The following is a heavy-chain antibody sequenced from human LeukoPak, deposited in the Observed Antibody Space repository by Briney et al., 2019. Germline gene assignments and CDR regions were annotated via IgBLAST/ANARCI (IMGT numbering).Heavy chain of an antibody. CDR3: ARHVYSSSTDYYYYYGMDV. D-gene: IGHD6-13*01. CDR1: GGSISSSSYY. J-gene: IGHJ6*04. CDR2: IYYSGST. V-gene: IGHV4-39*01. Sequence: PSESLSLTCTVSGGSISSSSYYWAWIRQPPGKGLEWIGSIYYSGSTYYNPSLKSRVTISVDTSKNQFSLKLSSVTAADTAVYYCARHVYSSSTDYYYYYGMDVWGEGTTATVSS.